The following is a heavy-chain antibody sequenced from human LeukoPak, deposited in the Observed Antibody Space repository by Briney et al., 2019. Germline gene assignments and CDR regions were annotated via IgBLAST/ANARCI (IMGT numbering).Heavy chain of an antibody. Sequence: GGSLRLSCAASGFTFSSYGMHWVRQAPGKGLEWVAFIRYDGSNKYYADSVKGRFTISRDNSKNTLYLQMNSLRAEDTAVYYCAKVGGAYQLPPYYFDYWGQGTLVTVSS. J-gene: IGHJ4*02. CDR3: AKVGGAYQLPPYYFDY. V-gene: IGHV3-30*02. D-gene: IGHD2-2*01. CDR1: GFTFSSYG. CDR2: IRYDGSNK.